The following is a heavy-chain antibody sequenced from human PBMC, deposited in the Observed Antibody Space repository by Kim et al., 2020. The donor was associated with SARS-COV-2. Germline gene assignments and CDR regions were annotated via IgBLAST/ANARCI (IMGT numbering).Heavy chain of an antibody. Sequence: SETLSLTCAVYGGSFSGYYWSWIRQPPGKGLEWIGEINHSGSTNYNPSLKSRVTISVDTSKNQFSLKLSSVTAADTAVYYCARGKGYYGSGRNNWFDPWGQGTLVTVSS. D-gene: IGHD3-10*01. J-gene: IGHJ5*02. V-gene: IGHV4-34*01. CDR2: INHSGST. CDR1: GGSFSGYY. CDR3: ARGKGYYGSGRNNWFDP.